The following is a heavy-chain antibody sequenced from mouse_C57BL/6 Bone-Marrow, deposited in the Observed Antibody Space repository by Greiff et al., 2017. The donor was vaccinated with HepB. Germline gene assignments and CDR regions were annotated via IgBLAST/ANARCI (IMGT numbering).Heavy chain of an antibody. CDR3: ARTALPAPCYFDD. D-gene: IGHD1-2*01. CDR1: GYSFTGYY. CDR2: INPSTGGT. J-gene: IGHJ2*01. V-gene: IGHV1-42*01. Sequence: VQLKESGPELVKPGASVKISCKASGYSFTGYYMNWVKQSPEKSLEWIGEINPSTGGTTYNQKFKAKATLTVDKSSSTAYMQLKSLTSEDSAVYYCARTALPAPCYFDDWGQGTTLTVSS.